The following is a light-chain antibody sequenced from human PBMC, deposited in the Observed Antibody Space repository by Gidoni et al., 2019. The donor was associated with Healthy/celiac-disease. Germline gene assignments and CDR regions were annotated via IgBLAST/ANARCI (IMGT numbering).Light chain of an antibody. V-gene: IGKV1-5*03. CDR2: KAS. CDR3: QQSSS. Sequence: DIQMTQSPSTLSASVAARVTITCRASKSISSWLSWYQQKPGKAPKHLIHKASSLESGVPSRFSGSGSGTEFTLTISSLQPDDFATYYCQQSSSFGQXTKVEIK. CDR1: KSISSW. J-gene: IGKJ2*01.